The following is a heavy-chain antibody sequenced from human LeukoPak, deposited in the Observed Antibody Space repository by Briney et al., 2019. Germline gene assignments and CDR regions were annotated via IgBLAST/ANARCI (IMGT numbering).Heavy chain of an antibody. D-gene: IGHD3-10*02. Sequence: GGSLRLSCTTSGFSFNDYSLNWVRQAPGKGLEWVSSISGNRAHIVYPDSVRGRFTVSRDDAQRSVHLQMNSLRAEDTAVYYCAELGITMLGGVWGKGTTVTISS. CDR3: AELGITMLGGV. CDR2: ISGNRAHI. J-gene: IGHJ6*04. CDR1: GFSFNDYS. V-gene: IGHV3-21*01.